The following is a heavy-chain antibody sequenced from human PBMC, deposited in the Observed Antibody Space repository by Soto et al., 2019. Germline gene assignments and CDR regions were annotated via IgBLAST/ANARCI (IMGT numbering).Heavy chain of an antibody. CDR3: TGIVVVPAAILDAFDI. CDR1: GFTFSNAW. CDR2: IKSKNDGGTT. V-gene: IGHV3-15*01. J-gene: IGHJ3*02. D-gene: IGHD2-2*01. Sequence: GGSLRLSCAASGFTFSNAWMSWVRQAPGKGLEWVGRIKSKNDGGTTDYAAPVKGRFTITRDDSKNTLYLQLNSRKTEDTAVYYCTGIVVVPAAILDAFDIWGQGTMVTVSS.